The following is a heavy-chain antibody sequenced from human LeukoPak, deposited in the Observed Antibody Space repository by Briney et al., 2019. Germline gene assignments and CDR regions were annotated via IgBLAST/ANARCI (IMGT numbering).Heavy chain of an antibody. D-gene: IGHD3-10*01. J-gene: IGHJ1*01. CDR2: INCKTGNA. V-gene: IGHV7-4-1*02. CDR1: GHTSSRYG. CDR3: TRGFVAEYFQD. Sequence: ASVKVSCKSSGHTSSRYGINWVRQAPGQGLEWMGWINCKTGNATYAQGFTGRFVFSSDTSVSTAYLQISSLRAEDTAVYYCTRGFVAEYFQDWGQGTLVTVSS.